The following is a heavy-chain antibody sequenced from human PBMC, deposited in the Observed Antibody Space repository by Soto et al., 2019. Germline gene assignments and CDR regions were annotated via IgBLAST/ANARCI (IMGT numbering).Heavy chain of an antibody. V-gene: IGHV3-48*01. D-gene: IGHD3-22*01. J-gene: IGHJ5*02. CDR3: ARERVKFDP. Sequence: EVQLVESGGGLVQPGGSLRLSCAASGFTFSSYSMNWVSQAPGKGLEWVSYISSSSSTIYYADSVKGRFTISRDNAKNSLYLQMNSLRAEDTAVYYCARERVKFDPWGQGTLVTVSS. CDR2: ISSSSSTI. CDR1: GFTFSSYS.